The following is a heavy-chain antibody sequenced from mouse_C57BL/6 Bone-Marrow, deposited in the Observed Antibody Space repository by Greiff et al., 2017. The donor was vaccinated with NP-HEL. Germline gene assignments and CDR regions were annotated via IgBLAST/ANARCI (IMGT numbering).Heavy chain of an antibody. V-gene: IGHV5-6*01. Sequence: EVQVVESGGDLVKPGGSLKLSCAASGFTFSSYGMSWVRQTPDKRLEWVATISSGGSYTYYPDSVKGRFPISRDNAKNTLYLQMSSLKSEDTAMYYCAREGTTMVTTGVSYWGQGTLVTVSA. D-gene: IGHD2-2*01. CDR3: AREGTTMVTTGVSY. CDR1: GFTFSSYG. CDR2: ISSGGSYT. J-gene: IGHJ3*01.